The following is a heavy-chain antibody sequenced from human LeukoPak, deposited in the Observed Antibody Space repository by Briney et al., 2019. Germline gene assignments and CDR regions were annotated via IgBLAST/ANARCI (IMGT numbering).Heavy chain of an antibody. CDR1: GGSISSGDYY. CDR2: IYYSGST. V-gene: IGHV4-30-4*01. CDR3: ARGDSSGYYVFDY. Sequence: SETLSLTCTVSGGSISSGDYYWSWIRQPPGKGLEWIGYIYYSGSTYYNPSLKSRVTISVDTSKNQFSLKLSYVTAADTAVYYCARGDSSGYYVFDYWGQGTLVTVSS. D-gene: IGHD3-22*01. J-gene: IGHJ4*02.